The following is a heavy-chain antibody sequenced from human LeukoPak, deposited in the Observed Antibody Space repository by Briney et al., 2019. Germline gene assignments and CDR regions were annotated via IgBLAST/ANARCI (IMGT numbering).Heavy chain of an antibody. J-gene: IGHJ4*02. CDR3: AKDPRGWISTPDY. V-gene: IGHV3-23*01. Sequence: GGSLRLSCAASGFTFSSYAISWVRQAPGKGLEWVSAISGSGGSTYYADSVKGRFTISRDNSKNTLYLQMNSLRADDTAVYYCAKDPRGWISTPDYWGQGTLVTVSS. CDR1: GFTFSSYA. CDR2: ISGSGGST. D-gene: IGHD5-12*01.